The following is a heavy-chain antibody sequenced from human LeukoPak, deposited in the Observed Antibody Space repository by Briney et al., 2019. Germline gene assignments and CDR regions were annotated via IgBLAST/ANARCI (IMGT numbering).Heavy chain of an antibody. D-gene: IGHD2-15*01. Sequence: GGSLRPSRAASGFTFSSYAMSWVRQAPGKGLEWVSAISGSGGSTYYADSVKGRFTISRDNSKNTLYLQMNSLRAEDTAVYYCAKDCSGGSCYVYWGQGTLVTVSS. CDR1: GFTFSSYA. J-gene: IGHJ4*02. CDR2: ISGSGGST. V-gene: IGHV3-23*01. CDR3: AKDCSGGSCYVY.